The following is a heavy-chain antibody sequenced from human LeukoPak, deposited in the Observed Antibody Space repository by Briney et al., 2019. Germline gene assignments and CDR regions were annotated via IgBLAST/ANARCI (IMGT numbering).Heavy chain of an antibody. Sequence: GGSLRLSCAASGFTFSVYSMNWVRQAPGKGLEWVSYISSSSSTIHYADSVKGRFTISRDNAKNSLYLQMNSLRAEDTAVYYCARDLDYDYVWGSPLYWGQGTLVTVSS. CDR1: GFTFSVYS. D-gene: IGHD3-16*01. CDR2: ISSSSSTI. J-gene: IGHJ4*02. V-gene: IGHV3-48*01. CDR3: ARDLDYDYVWGSPLY.